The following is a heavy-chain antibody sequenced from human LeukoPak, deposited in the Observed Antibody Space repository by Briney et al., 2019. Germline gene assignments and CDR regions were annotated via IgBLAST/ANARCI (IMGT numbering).Heavy chain of an antibody. CDR1: GFTFSSYS. V-gene: IGHV3-21*01. CDR2: ISSSSSYI. J-gene: IGHJ4*02. D-gene: IGHD3-3*01. CDR3: ARVGYDFWSGYLDY. Sequence: GGSLRLSCAASGFTFSSYSMNWVRQAPGKGLEWVSSISSSSSYIYYADSVKGRFTISRDNAKNSLYLQMNSLRAEDTAVYYCARVGYDFWSGYLDYWGQGTLVTVSS.